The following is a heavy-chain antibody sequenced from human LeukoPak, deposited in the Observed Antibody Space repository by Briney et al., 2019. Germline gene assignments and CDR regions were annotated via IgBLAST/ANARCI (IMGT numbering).Heavy chain of an antibody. CDR1: GFTFRSCA. J-gene: IGHJ4*02. D-gene: IGHD6-19*01. CDR2: ISHDSTGK. V-gene: IGHV3-23*01. CDR3: AKRDNNGWYAIDY. Sequence: GGSLRLSCAASGFTFRSCAMAWVRQAPGKGLEWVSSISHDSTGKYYADAVKGWSTISRDNSKNMFYLEMNSLSAGDTATYYCAKRDNNGWYAIDYWGQGTLVTVSS.